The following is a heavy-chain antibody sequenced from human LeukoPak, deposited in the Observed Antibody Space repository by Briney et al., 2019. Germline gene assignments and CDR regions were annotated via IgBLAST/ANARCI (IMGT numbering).Heavy chain of an antibody. CDR1: GYTFTGYY. V-gene: IGHV1-2*02. CDR3: AKEGGRGGGNYWYFDL. J-gene: IGHJ2*01. Sequence: ASVKVSCKASGYTFTGYYMHWVRQAPGQGLEWMGWINPNSGGTNYAQKFQGRVTMTRDTSISTAYMELSRLRSDDTAVYYCAKEGGRGGGNYWYFDLWGRGTLVTVSS. CDR2: INPNSGGT. D-gene: IGHD3-16*01.